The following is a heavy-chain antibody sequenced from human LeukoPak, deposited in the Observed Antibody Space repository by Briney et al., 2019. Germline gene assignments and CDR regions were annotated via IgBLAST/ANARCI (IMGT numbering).Heavy chain of an antibody. CDR2: ISGTSSYM. CDR1: GFTFSSYW. V-gene: IGHV3-21*01. D-gene: IGHD3-10*01. J-gene: IGHJ5*02. Sequence: GGSLRLSCGASGFTFSSYWMNWVRQAPGKGLDWVSGISGTSSYMYYGDSVKGRFTVSRDNAKNSLYLQMESLRVEDTAVYYCARDLHYYGSGPWGQGTLVTVSS. CDR3: ARDLHYYGSGP.